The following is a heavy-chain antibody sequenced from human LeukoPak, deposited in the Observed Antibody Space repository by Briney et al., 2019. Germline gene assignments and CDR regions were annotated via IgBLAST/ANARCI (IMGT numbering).Heavy chain of an antibody. CDR2: INPNSGGT. J-gene: IGHJ3*02. V-gene: IGHV1-2*06. CDR3: AREAPGSSRDAFDI. D-gene: IGHD1-26*01. Sequence: ASVKVSCKASGYTFTDYYMHWVRQAPGQGLEWMGRINPNSGGTNYGQNFQGRVTMTRDTSISTAYMELSRLKSDDTAAYYCAREAPGSSRDAFDIWGQGTMVTVSS. CDR1: GYTFTDYY.